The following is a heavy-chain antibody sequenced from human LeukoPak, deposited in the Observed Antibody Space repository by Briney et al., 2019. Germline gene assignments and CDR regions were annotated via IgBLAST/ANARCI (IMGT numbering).Heavy chain of an antibody. D-gene: IGHD6-13*01. J-gene: IGHJ4*02. CDR1: GGNFSSYA. Sequence: ASVMVSCKASGGNFSSYAMSWVRQAPGQGLVWTGGIIPLFGTANYAQKFQGRVTTTADESTSTAYMELSSLRSEDTAVYYCARAGIAVAGTLDYWGEGNLGTVSS. CDR2: IIPLFGTA. V-gene: IGHV1-69*13. CDR3: ARAGIAVAGTLDY.